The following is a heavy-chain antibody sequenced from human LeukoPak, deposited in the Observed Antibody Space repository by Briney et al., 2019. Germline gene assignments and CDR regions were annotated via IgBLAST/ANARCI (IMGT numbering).Heavy chain of an antibody. Sequence: GGSLRLSCAASGFAFSDYVMNWVRQAPGKGLGWVSAISASGGSTYYANSVKGRFTISRDNSKNTLYLQMNSLRADDTAVYYCAKVGYYYGSGSYCLDYWGQGTLVTVSS. J-gene: IGHJ4*02. D-gene: IGHD3-10*01. CDR2: ISASGGST. V-gene: IGHV3-23*01. CDR3: AKVGYYYGSGSYCLDY. CDR1: GFAFSDYV.